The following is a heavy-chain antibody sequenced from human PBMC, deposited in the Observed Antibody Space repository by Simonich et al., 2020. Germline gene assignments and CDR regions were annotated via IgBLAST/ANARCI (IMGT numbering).Heavy chain of an antibody. CDR2: SSSSSSSI. V-gene: IGHV3-21*01. Sequence: EVQLVESGGGLVKPGGSLRLSCAASGFTFSSYSMNWVRQAPGKGLEWVSSSSSSSSSIYYADSLKGRVTSSSDNAKNSLYLQMNSLRAEDTAVYYCARWIAVAGTGAYGMDVWGQGTTVTVSS. CDR3: ARWIAVAGTGAYGMDV. CDR1: GFTFSSYS. D-gene: IGHD6-19*01. J-gene: IGHJ6*02.